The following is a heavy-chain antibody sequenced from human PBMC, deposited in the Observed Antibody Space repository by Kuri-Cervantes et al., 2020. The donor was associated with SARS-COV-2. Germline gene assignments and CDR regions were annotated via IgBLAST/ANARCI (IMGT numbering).Heavy chain of an antibody. CDR3: AKVPVGAVAGTDEYYFDH. D-gene: IGHD6-19*01. CDR2: ISGSGGST. J-gene: IGHJ4*02. CDR1: GSNFSTTD. Sequence: GGSLRLSCVASGSNFSTTDMHWVRQATGKGLEGVSAISGSGGSTYYADSVKGRFTISRDNSKNTLYLQMNSLRAEDTAVYYCAKVPVGAVAGTDEYYFDHWGQGTLVTVSS. V-gene: IGHV3-23*01.